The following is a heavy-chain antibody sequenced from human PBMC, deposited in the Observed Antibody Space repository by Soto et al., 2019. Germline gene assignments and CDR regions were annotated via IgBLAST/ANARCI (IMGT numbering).Heavy chain of an antibody. Sequence: PGESLNSSCEVSGYTFSIYCIAWVLQMPGKGLEWMGIIYPSDSDTKYSPAFQGNVTISADKSIHTAYLQWSSLKASDTAMCSCERKFATEFFDSWGQGTLVTVS. D-gene: IGHD4-17*01. CDR2: IYPSDSDT. CDR1: GYTFSIYC. CDR3: ERKFATEFFDS. J-gene: IGHJ4*02. V-gene: IGHV5-51*01.